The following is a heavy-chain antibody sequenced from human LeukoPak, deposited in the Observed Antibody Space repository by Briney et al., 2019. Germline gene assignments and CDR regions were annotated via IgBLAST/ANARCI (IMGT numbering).Heavy chain of an antibody. CDR3: AKVWHLKLYDILTNYYFDY. Sequence: SGGSLRLSCAASGFTFSTYAMSWVRQAPGKGLEWVSAISSSGGTTFYADSVKGRFTISRDNSMDTVYLQLNSLRAEDTAVYYCAKVWHLKLYDILTNYYFDYWGQGTLVTVSS. CDR1: GFTFSTYA. CDR2: ISSSGGTT. D-gene: IGHD3-9*01. V-gene: IGHV3-23*01. J-gene: IGHJ4*02.